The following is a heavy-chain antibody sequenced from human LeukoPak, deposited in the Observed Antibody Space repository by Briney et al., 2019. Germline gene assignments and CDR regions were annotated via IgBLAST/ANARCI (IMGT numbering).Heavy chain of an antibody. CDR1: GFIFSSYA. CDR3: ANTSGYSDYDKTQDSYSAGWFDP. Sequence: PGGSLRLSCSASGFIFSSYAMSWVRQAPGKGLEWVSTISGSGGSTYYADSVKGRFTISRDNSKNTLYLQMNSLRAEDTALYYCANTSGYSDYDKTQDSYSAGWFDPWGQGTLVTVSS. V-gene: IGHV3-23*01. J-gene: IGHJ5*02. D-gene: IGHD5-12*01. CDR2: ISGSGGST.